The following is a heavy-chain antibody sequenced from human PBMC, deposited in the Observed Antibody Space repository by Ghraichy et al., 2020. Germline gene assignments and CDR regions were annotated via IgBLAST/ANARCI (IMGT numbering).Heavy chain of an antibody. CDR2: MFYSGST. CDR3: ARSLSGFDSGDY. CDR1: GASISSDH. V-gene: IGHV4-59*01. D-gene: IGHD5-12*01. Sequence: LSCSVSGASISSDHWSWIRQPPGKGLEWIGYMFYSGSTNYNPSLKSRVTISVDTSKNQFSLKLSSVTAADTAVYYCARSLSGFDSGDYWGQETLVTVSS. J-gene: IGHJ4*02.